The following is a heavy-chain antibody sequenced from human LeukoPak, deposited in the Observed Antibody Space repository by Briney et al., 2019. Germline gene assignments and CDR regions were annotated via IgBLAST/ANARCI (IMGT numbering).Heavy chain of an antibody. Sequence: SETLSLTCTVSGGSISSDCWSWIRQPPGKGLEWIGYIYYSGRTYYNPSLKSRITISVDTSKNQFSLKLSSVTAADTAVYYCARGFYSPHYWGQGTLVSVSS. CDR1: GGSISSDC. V-gene: IGHV4-59*01. D-gene: IGHD4-11*01. CDR2: IYYSGRT. J-gene: IGHJ4*02. CDR3: ARGFYSPHY.